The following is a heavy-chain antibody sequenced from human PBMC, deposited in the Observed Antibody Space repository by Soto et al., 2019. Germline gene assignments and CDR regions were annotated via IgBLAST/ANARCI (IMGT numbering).Heavy chain of an antibody. CDR3: ARAGSGRKWGDYYYYGMDV. CDR1: WGTVSGYI. J-gene: IGHJ6*02. Sequence: SFKGSWGTVSGYILRVVGPVPGQGHEWMGRIIPILGIANYAQKFQGRVTITADKSTSTAYMELSSLRSEDTAVYYCARAGSGRKWGDYYYYGMDVWGQGTTVTVSS. V-gene: IGHV1-69*02. D-gene: IGHD3-10*01. CDR2: IIPILGIA.